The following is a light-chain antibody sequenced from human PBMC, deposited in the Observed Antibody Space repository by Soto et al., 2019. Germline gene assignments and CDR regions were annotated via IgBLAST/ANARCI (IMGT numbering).Light chain of an antibody. J-gene: IGKJ4*01. CDR3: QQFSSYPLT. V-gene: IGKV3-15*01. CDR2: DAS. Sequence: EIVMTQSPATLSVSPGERATLSCRASQSVSSHLAWYQQKPGQAPRLLISDASTRATGVPGRFSGGGSGTDFTLTISRLEPEDFAVYYCQQFSSYPLTFGGGTKVDIK. CDR1: QSVSSH.